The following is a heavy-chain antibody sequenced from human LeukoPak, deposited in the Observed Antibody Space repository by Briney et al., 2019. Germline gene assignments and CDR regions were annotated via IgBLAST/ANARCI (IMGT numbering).Heavy chain of an antibody. CDR2: VTGGGGDT. CDR1: GFSFSSYA. J-gene: IGHJ4*02. V-gene: IGHV3-23*01. D-gene: IGHD2-15*01. Sequence: GSLRLSCAASGFSFSSYAMSWVRQAPGKRLEWVSVVTGGGGDTYYADSVKGRFTISRDNSKNMLYLQMNSLRAEDAAVYYCAKAPLRSCSGAICYPFDYWGQGTLVTVSS. CDR3: AKAPLRSCSGAICYPFDY.